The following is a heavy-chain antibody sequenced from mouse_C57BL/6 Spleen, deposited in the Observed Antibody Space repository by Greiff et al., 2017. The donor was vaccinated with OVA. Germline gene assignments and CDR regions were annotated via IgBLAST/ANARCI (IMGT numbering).Heavy chain of an antibody. J-gene: IGHJ3*01. CDR1: GYTFTDYY. V-gene: IGHV1-26*01. D-gene: IGHD2-1*01. Sequence: EVQLQQSGPELVKPGASVKISCKASGYTFTDYYMNWVKQSHGKSLEWIGDINPNNGGTSYNQKFKGKATLTVDKSSSTAYMELRSLTSEDSAVYYCARRDYGNSFAYWGQGTLVTVSA. CDR2: INPNNGGT. CDR3: ARRDYGNSFAY.